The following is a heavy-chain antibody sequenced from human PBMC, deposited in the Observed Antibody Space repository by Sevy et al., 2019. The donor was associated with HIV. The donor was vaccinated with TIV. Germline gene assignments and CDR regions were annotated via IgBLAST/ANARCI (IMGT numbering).Heavy chain of an antibody. D-gene: IGHD6-13*01. V-gene: IGHV3-13*01. CDR3: AREAAGGGLRYFDY. CDR1: GFTFSRYD. Sequence: GGSLRLSSAASGFTFSRYDMRWVRQVTGKGPEWVSAIDTAGDTYYPGSVKGRFTISRENAKNSLYLQMNSLRAGDTAVYYCAREAAGGGLRYFDYWGQGTLVTVSS. CDR2: IDTAGDT. J-gene: IGHJ4*02.